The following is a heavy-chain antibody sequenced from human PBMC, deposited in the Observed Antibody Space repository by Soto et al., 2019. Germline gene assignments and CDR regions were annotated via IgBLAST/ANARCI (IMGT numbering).Heavy chain of an antibody. CDR3: AREKSGIYDWSDP. D-gene: IGHD3-10*01. CDR2: INTDGTRT. V-gene: IGHV3-74*01. Sequence: DVQLVESGGGLVQPGGSLRLSCAASGFTFNNYWMHWVRQAPGKGLMWVSRINTDGTRTTYADSVKGRFAISRDNAKNTVYLQMNRLRADDTAVYFCAREKSGIYDWSDPWGQGTLVTVSS. J-gene: IGHJ5*02. CDR1: GFTFNNYW.